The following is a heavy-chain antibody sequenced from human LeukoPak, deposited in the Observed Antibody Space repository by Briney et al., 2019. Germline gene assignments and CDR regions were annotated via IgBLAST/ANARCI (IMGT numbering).Heavy chain of an antibody. Sequence: PGGSLRPSCAASGFTFSSYAMSWVRQAPGKGLEWVAVISYTGDIKTYADSVKGRFTISKDNSKNTLYLQMNSLRPEDTAVYYCARDPAGTATNWFDPWGQGTLVTVSS. CDR2: ISYTGDIK. D-gene: IGHD2-21*02. J-gene: IGHJ5*02. V-gene: IGHV3-30*03. CDR1: GFTFSSYA. CDR3: ARDPAGTATNWFDP.